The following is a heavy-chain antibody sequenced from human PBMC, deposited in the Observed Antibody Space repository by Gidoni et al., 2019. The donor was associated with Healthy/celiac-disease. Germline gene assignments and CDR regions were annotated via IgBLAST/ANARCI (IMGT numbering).Heavy chain of an antibody. Sequence: EVQLVESGGGLVQPGGSLRLSCAASGFTFSSYSMNWVRQAPGKGLEWVSYISSSSSTIYYADSVKGRFTISRDNAKNSLYLQMNSLRDEDTAVYYCARGSYDFWSGYYTSRSMGVYYYGMDVWGQGTTVTVSS. V-gene: IGHV3-48*02. CDR2: ISSSSSTI. CDR1: GFTFSSYS. D-gene: IGHD3-3*01. J-gene: IGHJ6*02. CDR3: ARGSYDFWSGYYTSRSMGVYYYGMDV.